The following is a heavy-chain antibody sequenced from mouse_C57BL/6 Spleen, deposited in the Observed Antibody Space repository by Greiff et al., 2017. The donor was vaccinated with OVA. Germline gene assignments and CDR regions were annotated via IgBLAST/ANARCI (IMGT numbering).Heavy chain of an antibody. CDR3: ARAGANWDVAY. Sequence: VKLQQSGAELARPGASVKLSCKASGYTFTSYGISWVKQRTGQGLEWIGEIYPRSGNTYYNEKFKGKATLTADKSSSTAYMELRSLTSEDSAVYFCARAGANWDVAYWGQGTLVTVSA. CDR2: IYPRSGNT. V-gene: IGHV1-81*01. J-gene: IGHJ3*01. CDR1: GYTFTSYG. D-gene: IGHD4-1*01.